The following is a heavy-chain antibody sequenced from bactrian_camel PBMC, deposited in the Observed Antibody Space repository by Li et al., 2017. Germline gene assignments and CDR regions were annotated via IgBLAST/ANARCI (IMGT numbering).Heavy chain of an antibody. D-gene: IGHD5*01. J-gene: IGHJ4*01. CDR1: GNIYSSAC. CDR3: AADFPVLGLRCRPIYEFNY. V-gene: IGHV3S53*01. Sequence: HVQLVESGGGAVQAGGSLKLSCVIHGNIYSSACMGWFRQAPGKEREGVAVFASIGHDSTILYADSVKGRFNVSKDHAKNTLYLQMDSLNPEDTAMYYCAADFPVLGLRCRPIYEFNYWGQGTQVTVS. CDR2: FASIGHDST.